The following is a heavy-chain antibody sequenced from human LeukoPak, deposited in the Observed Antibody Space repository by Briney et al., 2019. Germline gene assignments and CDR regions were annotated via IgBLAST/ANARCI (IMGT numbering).Heavy chain of an antibody. V-gene: IGHV4-59*01. CDR2: IYYSGST. D-gene: IGHD6-13*01. CDR3: ARCLGFLIGSSWYPDAFDI. J-gene: IGHJ3*02. CDR1: GGSISSYY. Sequence: SETLSLTCTVSGGSISSYYWSWIRQPPGKGLEWIGYIYYSGSTNYNSSFKSRVTISIDTSKNQFSLRLSSVTAADTAVYYCARCLGFLIGSSWYPDAFDIWGQGTMVTVSS.